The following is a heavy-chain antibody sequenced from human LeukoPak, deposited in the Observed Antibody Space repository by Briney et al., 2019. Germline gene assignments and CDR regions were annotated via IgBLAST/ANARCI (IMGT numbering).Heavy chain of an antibody. CDR1: GFTFSSYA. CDR2: VGDSGSST. J-gene: IGHJ4*02. Sequence: GGSLRLSCAASGFTFSSYAMSWVRQAPGKGLEWVSAVGDSGSSTYYADSVKGRFTISRDNSKNTLYLQMNSLRADDTAVYHCAKQDIRSSGWYDWGQGTLVTVSS. CDR3: AKQDIRSSGWYD. V-gene: IGHV3-23*01. D-gene: IGHD6-13*01.